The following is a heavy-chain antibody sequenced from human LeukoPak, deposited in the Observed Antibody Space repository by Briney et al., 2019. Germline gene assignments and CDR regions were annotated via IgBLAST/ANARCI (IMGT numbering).Heavy chain of an antibody. CDR3: ARLIAAIREVSFDY. J-gene: IGHJ4*02. Sequence: GGSLRLSCAASGFTFDDYAMHWVRQAPGKGLEWVSLISGDGGSTYYADSVKGRFTISRDNAKNSLYLQMNSLRAEDTAVYYCARLIAAIREVSFDYWGQGTLVTVSS. CDR1: GFTFDDYA. V-gene: IGHV3-43*02. CDR2: ISGDGGST. D-gene: IGHD6-13*01.